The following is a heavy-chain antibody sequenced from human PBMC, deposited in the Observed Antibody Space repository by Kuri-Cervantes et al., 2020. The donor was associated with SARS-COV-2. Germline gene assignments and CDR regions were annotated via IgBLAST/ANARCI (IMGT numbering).Heavy chain of an antibody. CDR1: GGSISSYY. Sequence: SETLSLTCTVSGGSISSYYWSWIRQPLGKGLEWIGYIYYSGTTNYNPSLKSRVTISVDTSKNQFSLKLSSVTAADTAVYYCARAGYSSSWDDYYYYYMDVWGKGTTVTVSS. CDR2: IYYSGTT. V-gene: IGHV4-59*01. J-gene: IGHJ6*03. CDR3: ARAGYSSSWDDYYYYYMDV. D-gene: IGHD6-13*01.